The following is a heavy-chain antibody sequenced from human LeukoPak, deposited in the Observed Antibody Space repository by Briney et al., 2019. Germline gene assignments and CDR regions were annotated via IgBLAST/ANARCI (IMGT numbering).Heavy chain of an antibody. V-gene: IGHV4-4*07. Sequence: RSSETLSLTCTVSGGSISSYYWSWIRQPAGKGLEWIGRIYTSGSTNYNPSLKSRVTMSVDTSKNQFSLKLSSVTAADTAVYYCARGREEWGRYYDILTGPSYYFDYWGQGTLVTVSS. J-gene: IGHJ4*02. CDR3: ARGREEWGRYYDILTGPSYYFDY. D-gene: IGHD3-9*01. CDR1: GGSISSYY. CDR2: IYTSGST.